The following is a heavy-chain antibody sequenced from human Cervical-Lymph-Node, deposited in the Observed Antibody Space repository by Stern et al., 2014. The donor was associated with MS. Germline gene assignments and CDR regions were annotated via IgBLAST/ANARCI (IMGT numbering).Heavy chain of an antibody. D-gene: IGHD6-13*01. V-gene: IGHV3-33*01. CDR1: GFIFSNFG. CDR2: IWFDGTNE. J-gene: IGHJ4*02. CDR3: ARVASIAAAGYFDY. Sequence: QVQLVESGGGVVQPGRSLRLSCTTSGFIFSNFGMHWVRPAPGKGLEWVAVIWFDGTNEDYADSVKGRFTISRDNSRSTLYLQMNSLRAEDTAVYYCARVASIAAAGYFDYWGQGTLVTVSS.